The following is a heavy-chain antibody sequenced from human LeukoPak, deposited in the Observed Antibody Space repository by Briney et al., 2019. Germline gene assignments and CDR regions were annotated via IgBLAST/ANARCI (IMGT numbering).Heavy chain of an antibody. D-gene: IGHD3-3*01. CDR2: IKQDGSEK. CDR3: ARDLWSGYPWSGYYGMDV. CDR1: GFTFSSYW. Sequence: GGSLRLSCAASGFTFSSYWMSWVRQAPGKGLEWVANIKQDGSEKYYVDSVKGRFTISRDNAKNSLDLQMNSLRAEDTAVYYCARDLWSGYPWSGYYGMDVWGQGTTVTVSS. J-gene: IGHJ6*02. V-gene: IGHV3-7*01.